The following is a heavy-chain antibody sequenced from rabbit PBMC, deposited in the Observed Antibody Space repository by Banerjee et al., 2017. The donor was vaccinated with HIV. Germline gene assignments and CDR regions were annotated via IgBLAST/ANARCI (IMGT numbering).Heavy chain of an antibody. Sequence: QEQLVESGGGLVQPEGSLTLTCTASGFSFSSSYYMCWVRQAPGKGLEWIACITTGNSGNTYYASWAKGRFTISKSSSTTVTLQMTSLTAADPATYFCAKKGLYGGSSYYTLWGPGTLVTVS. CDR1: GFSFSSSYY. V-gene: IGHV1S45*01. D-gene: IGHD8-1*01. CDR3: AKKGLYGGSSYYTL. CDR2: ITTGNSGNT. J-gene: IGHJ4*01.